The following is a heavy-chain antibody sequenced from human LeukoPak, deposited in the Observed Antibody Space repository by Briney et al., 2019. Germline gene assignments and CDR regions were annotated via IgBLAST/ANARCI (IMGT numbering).Heavy chain of an antibody. Sequence: SETLSLTCTVSGGSISSSSYYWGWIRQPPGKGLEWIGSIYYSGSTYYNPSLKSRVTISVDMSKNQFSLKLSSVTAADTAVYYCARRIAAAGIFFDYWGQGTLVTVSS. CDR1: GGSISSSSYY. D-gene: IGHD6-13*01. J-gene: IGHJ4*02. V-gene: IGHV4-39*01. CDR3: ARRIAAAGIFFDY. CDR2: IYYSGST.